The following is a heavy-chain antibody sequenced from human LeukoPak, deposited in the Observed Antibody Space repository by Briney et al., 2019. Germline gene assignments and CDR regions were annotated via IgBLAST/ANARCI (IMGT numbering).Heavy chain of an antibody. Sequence: GGTLRLSCAASGFTFSSYVMHWVRQAPGKGLEWVAVISYDGSNKYYADSVKGRFTISRDNSKNTLYLQMNSLRAEDTAVYYCAKDTRSYGVKLPDYWGQGTLVTVSS. D-gene: IGHD5-18*01. CDR3: AKDTRSYGVKLPDY. CDR2: ISYDGSNK. J-gene: IGHJ4*02. V-gene: IGHV3-30*18. CDR1: GFTFSSYV.